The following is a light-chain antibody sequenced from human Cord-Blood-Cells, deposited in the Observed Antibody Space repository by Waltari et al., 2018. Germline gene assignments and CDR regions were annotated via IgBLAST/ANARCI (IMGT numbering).Light chain of an antibody. CDR3: QQYGSSLPYS. V-gene: IGKV3-20*01. Sequence: EIVLTQSPGTLSLSPGERATLSCRASQCVRSSYLAWYQQKPGQAPRLLIYGASSRATGIPDRCSGSGSGTDFTLTISRLEPEDFAVYYCQQYGSSLPYSFGQGTKLEIK. CDR2: GAS. J-gene: IGKJ2*03. CDR1: QCVRSSY.